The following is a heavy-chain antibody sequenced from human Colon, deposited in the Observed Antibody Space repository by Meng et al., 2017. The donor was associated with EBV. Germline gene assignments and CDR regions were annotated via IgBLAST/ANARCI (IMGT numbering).Heavy chain of an antibody. D-gene: IGHD3-10*01. CDR3: ARRGPSGNFSP. J-gene: IGHJ5*02. CDR1: GGSFRDYY. Sequence: QVQLQQWGAGLLKPSETLSRSCAVYGGSFRDYYWTWIRHPPGKGREWIGEIDHRGNTKYNPSLKSRVTISLDTSKKQFSLKVSSVTAADSAVYYCARRGPSGNFSPWSQGALVTVSS. CDR2: IDHRGNT. V-gene: IGHV4-34*01.